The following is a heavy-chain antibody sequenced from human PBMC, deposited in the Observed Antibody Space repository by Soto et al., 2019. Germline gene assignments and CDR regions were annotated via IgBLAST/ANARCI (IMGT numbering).Heavy chain of an antibody. Sequence: GESLKISCKGSGYSFTSYWIGWVRQMPGKGLEWMGIIYPGDSDTRYSPSFQGRVTISADKSISTAYLQWSSLKASDTAMYYCARHDKIRSLKYYDFWSGYRRYGMDVWGQGTTVTVSS. CDR3: ARHDKIRSLKYYDFWSGYRRYGMDV. CDR1: GYSFTSYW. D-gene: IGHD3-3*01. V-gene: IGHV5-51*01. J-gene: IGHJ6*02. CDR2: IYPGDSDT.